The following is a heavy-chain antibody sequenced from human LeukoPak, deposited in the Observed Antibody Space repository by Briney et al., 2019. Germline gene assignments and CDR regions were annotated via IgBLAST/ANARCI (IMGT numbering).Heavy chain of an antibody. D-gene: IGHD3-3*01. CDR3: ARGPQITIFGFDYGGWFDP. Sequence: PSETLPLTCTVSGGSISSSSHYWGWLRQPPGKGLECIGSIYYSGSTYYNPSLKSRVTISVDTSKNQFSLKLSSVTAADTAVYYCARGPQITIFGFDYGGWFDPWGQGTLVTVSS. J-gene: IGHJ5*02. V-gene: IGHV4-39*07. CDR2: IYYSGST. CDR1: GGSISSSSHY.